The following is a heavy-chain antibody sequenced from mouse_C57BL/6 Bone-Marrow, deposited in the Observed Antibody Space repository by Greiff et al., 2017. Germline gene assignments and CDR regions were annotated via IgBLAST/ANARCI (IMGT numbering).Heavy chain of an antibody. Sequence: EVQLQQSGAELVKPGASVKLSCTASGFNIKDYYMHWVKQRTEQGLEWIGRIDPEDGETKYAPEFQGKATITADTSSNTAYLQLSSLTSEDTAVYYCEGGYGNSYYFDYWGQGTTLTVSS. CDR2: IDPEDGET. J-gene: IGHJ2*01. D-gene: IGHD2-1*01. V-gene: IGHV14-2*01. CDR1: GFNIKDYY. CDR3: EGGYGNSYYFDY.